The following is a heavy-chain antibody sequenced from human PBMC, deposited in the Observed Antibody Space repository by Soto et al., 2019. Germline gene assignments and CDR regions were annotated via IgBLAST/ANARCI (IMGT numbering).Heavy chain of an antibody. D-gene: IGHD2-15*01. V-gene: IGHV4-59*01. CDR2: IYYSGST. J-gene: IGHJ6*02. CDR3: ARDSDYCSGGSCYYYGMDV. Sequence: QVQLQESGPGLVKPSETLSLTCTVSGGSISSYYWSWIRQPPGKGLEWIGYIYYSGSTNYNPSLKSRVTISVDTSKNQFSLKLSSVTAADTAVYYCARDSDYCSGGSCYYYGMDVWGQGTTVTVSS. CDR1: GGSISSYY.